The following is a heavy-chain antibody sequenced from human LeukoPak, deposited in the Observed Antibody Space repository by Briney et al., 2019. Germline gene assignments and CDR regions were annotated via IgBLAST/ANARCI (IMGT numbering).Heavy chain of an antibody. Sequence: PGGSLRLSCAASGVTFSSSWMSWVRQAPGKGLEWLATIKQDGREKFYVDFLKGRFSISRDNGKNSLYLQMNSLGVDDTAAYYCAGGSGMDVWGQGTTVTVSS. J-gene: IGHJ6*02. CDR2: IKQDGREK. CDR3: AGGSGMDV. V-gene: IGHV3-7*05. D-gene: IGHD3-10*01. CDR1: GVTFSSSW.